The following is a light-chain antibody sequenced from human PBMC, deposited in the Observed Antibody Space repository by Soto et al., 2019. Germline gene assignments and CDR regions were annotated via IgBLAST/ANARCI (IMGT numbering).Light chain of an antibody. CDR1: QTPSDNN. V-gene: IGKV3-20*01. CDR2: GAS. J-gene: IGKJ2*01. CDR3: QQYATSSYT. Sequence: EIVLTQSPRTLSLSPGERATLSCRASQTPSDNNLAWFQQRPCQAPRLLIYGASYRETGIPDRFAGSGSGTDFTLTISRLEPEDFAVYYCQQYATSSYTFGQGTKLEIK.